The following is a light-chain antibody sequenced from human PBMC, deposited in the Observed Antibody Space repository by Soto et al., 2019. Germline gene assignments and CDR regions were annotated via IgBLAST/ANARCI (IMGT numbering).Light chain of an antibody. CDR1: QSVSSSX. J-gene: IGKJ1*01. CDR3: QQYGSSPWT. V-gene: IGKV3-20*01. Sequence: EIVLTQSPGTLSLSPGERATLSCRASQSVSSSXLAWYQHKPGQAPRPLIYGASSRAIGIPDRFSGSGSGTDFXXXISRLEXEDFAVYYCQQYGSSPWTFGQGTKVEIK. CDR2: GAS.